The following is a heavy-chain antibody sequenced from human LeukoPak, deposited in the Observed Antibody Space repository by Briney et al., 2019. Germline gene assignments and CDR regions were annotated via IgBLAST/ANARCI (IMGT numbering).Heavy chain of an antibody. CDR1: GGSISSCTYY. J-gene: IGHJ4*02. CDR2: IYYSGST. V-gene: IGHV4-39*01. Sequence: TSETLSLTCTVSGGSISSCTYYWRWIRQPPGKGLEWIGSIYYSGSTSYNPSLKSRVTISVGTSKNQFSLKLDSVTAADTAVYYCARNASDSGTSYFDYWGKGTLVTVSS. D-gene: IGHD1-26*01. CDR3: ARNASDSGTSYFDY.